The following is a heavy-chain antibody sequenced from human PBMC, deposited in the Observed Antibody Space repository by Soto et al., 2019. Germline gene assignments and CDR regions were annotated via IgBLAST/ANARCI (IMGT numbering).Heavy chain of an antibody. Sequence: ASVKVSCKASSYSFGRYGMSWVRQAPGQGLEWMGWINAYNGKTSYVEKLQGRVSMTTDTSTSTAYMELRSLTSEDTAVYYCARTRMDTAMALFDYWGQGTLVTVSS. CDR3: ARTRMDTAMALFDY. D-gene: IGHD5-18*01. CDR1: SYSFGRYG. V-gene: IGHV1-18*01. CDR2: INAYNGKT. J-gene: IGHJ4*02.